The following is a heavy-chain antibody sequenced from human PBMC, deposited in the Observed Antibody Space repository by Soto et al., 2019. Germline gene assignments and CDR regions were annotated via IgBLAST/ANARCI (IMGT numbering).Heavy chain of an antibody. CDR3: VKEIAAAQ. CDR1: GFTFSNYG. V-gene: IGHV3-7*01. CDR2: INKDGSQT. Sequence: EVQLVESGGALVQPGGSLRLTCATSGFTFSNYGMTWVRQAPGKGLEWVANINKDGSQTSFVDSVKGRFTIFRDNAKSSLYLQMNSLRGEDTAKYYCVKEIAAAQWGQGTLVTVSS. D-gene: IGHD6-25*01. J-gene: IGHJ4*02.